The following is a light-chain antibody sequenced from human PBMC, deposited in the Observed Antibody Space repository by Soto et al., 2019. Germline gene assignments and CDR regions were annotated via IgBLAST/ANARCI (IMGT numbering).Light chain of an antibody. V-gene: IGLV2-14*03. Sequence: QSALSQPADMTGSQGQSITFSCTGTSSDVGSYDYVSWQQQHPGKAPKLIIYDVNNRPSGVPSRFSGSKSGNTASLIISGLQTEDEADYYCCAYSTSGTHVFGTGTKVTVL. CDR2: DVN. J-gene: IGLJ1*01. CDR1: SSDVGSYDY. CDR3: CAYSTSGTHV.